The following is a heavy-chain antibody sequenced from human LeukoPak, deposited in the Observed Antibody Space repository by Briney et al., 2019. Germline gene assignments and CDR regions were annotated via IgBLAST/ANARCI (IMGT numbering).Heavy chain of an antibody. CDR2: INGDGSST. CDR1: GFTFSNYW. Sequence: GGSLTLSCAAAGFTFSNYWMHWVRQAPGKGLVWVSRINGDGSSTTYADSVKGRFTISRENAKNTLCLQVNSLRAEDTAVYYCAREFSSGWTHFDYWGQGTLVTVSS. CDR3: AREFSSGWTHFDY. V-gene: IGHV3-74*03. D-gene: IGHD6-19*01. J-gene: IGHJ4*02.